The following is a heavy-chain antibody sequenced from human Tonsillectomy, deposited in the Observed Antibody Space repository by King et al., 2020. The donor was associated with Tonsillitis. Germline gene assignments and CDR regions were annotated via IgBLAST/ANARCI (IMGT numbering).Heavy chain of an antibody. CDR2: ISYDGSNK. CDR3: AKGGEMDYYYYYGMDV. Sequence: VQLVESGGGVVQPGRSLRLSCAASGFTFSSYGMHWVRQAPGKGLEWVAVISYDGSNKYYADSVKGRFTISRDNSKNTLYLQMNSLRAEDTAVYYCAKGGEMDYYYYYGMDVWGQGTTVTVSS. D-gene: IGHD3-16*01. J-gene: IGHJ6*02. CDR1: GFTFSSYG. V-gene: IGHV3-30*18.